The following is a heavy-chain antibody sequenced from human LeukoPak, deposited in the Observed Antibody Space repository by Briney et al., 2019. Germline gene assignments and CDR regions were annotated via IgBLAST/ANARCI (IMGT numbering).Heavy chain of an antibody. CDR1: GFTFSSHS. V-gene: IGHV4-34*01. Sequence: GSLRLSCVASGFTFSSHSLNWVRQPPGKGLEWIGEINHSGSTNYNPSLKSRVTISVDTSKNQFSLKLSSVTAADTAVYYCARGPDYITMVRGAIDYWGQGTLVTVSS. CDR2: INHSGST. CDR3: ARGPDYITMVRGAIDY. J-gene: IGHJ4*02. D-gene: IGHD3-10*01.